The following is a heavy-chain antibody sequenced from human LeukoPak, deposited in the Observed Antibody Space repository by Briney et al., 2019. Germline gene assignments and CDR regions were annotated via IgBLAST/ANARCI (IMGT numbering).Heavy chain of an antibody. D-gene: IGHD2-15*01. V-gene: IGHV1-69*13. CDR1: GGTFSNSA. CDR2: IIPIFGTA. Sequence: GASVKVSCKASGGTFSNSAISWVRQAPGQGLEWMGGIIPIFGTANYAQKFQGRVTITADESTSTAYMELSSLRSEDTAVYYCARGRDYCSGGSCRPMREDDAFDIWGQGTMVTVSS. CDR3: ARGRDYCSGGSCRPMREDDAFDI. J-gene: IGHJ3*02.